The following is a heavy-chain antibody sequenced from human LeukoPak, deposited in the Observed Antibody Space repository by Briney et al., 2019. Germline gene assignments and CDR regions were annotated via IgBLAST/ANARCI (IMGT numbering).Heavy chain of an antibody. Sequence: RPSETLSLTCTVSGGSISSYYWSWIRQPPGKGLEWIGYIYTSGSTNYNPSLKSRVTISVDTSKNQFSLKLSSVTAADTAVYYCARSDVVAAAGIDYWGQGTLVTVSS. J-gene: IGHJ4*02. CDR2: IYTSGST. CDR3: ARSDVVAAAGIDY. D-gene: IGHD6-13*01. CDR1: GGSISSYY. V-gene: IGHV4-4*09.